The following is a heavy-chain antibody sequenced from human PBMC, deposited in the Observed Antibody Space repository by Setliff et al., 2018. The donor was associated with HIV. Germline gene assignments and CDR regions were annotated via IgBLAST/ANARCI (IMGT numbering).Heavy chain of an antibody. CDR2: INQDGSEK. J-gene: IGHJ5*02. D-gene: IGHD6-19*01. CDR1: TFTFDSFS. Sequence: GGSLRLSCATSTFTFDSFSMTWVRQAPGKGLEWVANINQDGSEKNYLDSVKGRFAIPKDFAKRSVYLQMDNLRAEDTATYYCARGLWLGTFDLWGQGTLVTVSS. V-gene: IGHV3-7*03. CDR3: ARGLWLGTFDL.